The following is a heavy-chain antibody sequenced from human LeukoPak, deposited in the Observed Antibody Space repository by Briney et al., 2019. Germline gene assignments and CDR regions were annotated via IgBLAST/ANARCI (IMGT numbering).Heavy chain of an antibody. CDR2: IIPIFGTA. J-gene: IGHJ6*03. CDR3: ARDHTYDSSGYRPGENYYYYMDV. D-gene: IGHD3-22*01. V-gene: IGHV1-69*05. Sequence: SVKVSCKASGGTFSSYAFSWVRQAPGQGLEWMGRIIPIFGTANYAQKFQGRVTITTDESTSTAYMELSSLRSEDTAVYYCARDHTYDSSGYRPGENYYYYMDVWGKGTTVTVSS. CDR1: GGTFSSYA.